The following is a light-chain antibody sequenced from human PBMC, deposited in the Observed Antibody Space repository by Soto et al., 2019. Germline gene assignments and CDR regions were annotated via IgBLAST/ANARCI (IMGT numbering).Light chain of an antibody. CDR3: SSYAGSYILGV. CDR2: DVT. Sequence: QSALAQPRSVSGSPGQSVTLSCTGTSSDVGGYDFVSWYQQYPGKAPKLIIFDVTERTSGVPDRFSGSKSGNSASLTISGLQAEDGAELYCSSYAGSYILGVFGGGTQLTVL. V-gene: IGLV2-11*01. CDR1: SSDVGGYDF. J-gene: IGLJ3*02.